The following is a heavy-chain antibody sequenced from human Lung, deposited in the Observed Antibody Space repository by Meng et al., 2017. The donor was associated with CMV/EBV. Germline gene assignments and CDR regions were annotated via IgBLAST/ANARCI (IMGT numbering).Heavy chain of an antibody. V-gene: IGHV5-51*01. J-gene: IGHJ5*02. CDR1: GSSSTTYW. CDR3: AGRKGCSGGSCYPGWFDH. D-gene: IGHD2-15*01. CDR2: LYPGDSDT. Sequence: GGSXRLXCKRAGSSSTTYWIGWVRQMHGKGLEWMGSLYPGDSDTRYSPSFQGQVPISADKTISTAYLQWSSLKDMDTTMYYCAGRKGCSGGSCYPGWFDHXGQGXLVTVSS.